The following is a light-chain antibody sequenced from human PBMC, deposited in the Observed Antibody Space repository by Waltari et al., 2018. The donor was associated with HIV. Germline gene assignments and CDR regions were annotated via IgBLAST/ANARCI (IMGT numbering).Light chain of an antibody. CDR3: QQYNVWPPWT. Sequence: EIVMTQSPATLSVSPGERATLSCRASQSVSGNLAWYQQKPGQAPRLLIYGASTRATGIPARFSGSGSGTEFTLSISSLQSEDFAVYYCQQYNVWPPWTFGRGTEVEIK. V-gene: IGKV3-15*01. CDR2: GAS. CDR1: QSVSGN. J-gene: IGKJ1*01.